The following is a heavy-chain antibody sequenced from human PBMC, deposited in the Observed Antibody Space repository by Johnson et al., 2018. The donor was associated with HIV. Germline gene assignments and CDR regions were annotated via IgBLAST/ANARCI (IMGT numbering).Heavy chain of an antibody. D-gene: IGHD1-26*01. CDR3: ARDRVGATPRTGYDAFDI. J-gene: IGHJ3*02. CDR1: GFTFDDYG. V-gene: IGHV3-20*04. CDR2: INWNGGST. Sequence: VQLVESGGGVVRPGGSLRLSCAASGFTFDDYGMNWVRQAPGKGLEWVSGINWNGGSTGYADSVKGRFTISRDNAKNSLYLQMNRLRAEDTALYYCARDRVGATPRTGYDAFDIWGQGTMVTVSS.